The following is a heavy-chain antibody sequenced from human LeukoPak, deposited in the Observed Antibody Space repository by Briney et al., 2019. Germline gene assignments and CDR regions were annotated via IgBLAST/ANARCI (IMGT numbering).Heavy chain of an antibody. J-gene: IGHJ5*02. D-gene: IGHD3-10*01. CDR3: ARDGAAGWFGELLSWFDP. CDR1: GYTFTSYG. CDR2: ISAYNGNT. V-gene: IGHV1-18*01. Sequence: ASVKVSCKASGYTFTSYGITWVRQAPGQGLEWMGWISAYNGNTNYAQKLQGRVTMTTDTSTSTAYMELRSLRSDDTAVYYCARDGAAGWFGELLSWFDPWGQGTLVTVSS.